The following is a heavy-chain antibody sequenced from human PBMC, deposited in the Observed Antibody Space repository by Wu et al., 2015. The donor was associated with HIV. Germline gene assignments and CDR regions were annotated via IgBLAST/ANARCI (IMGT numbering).Heavy chain of an antibody. CDR3: ARDDCSSTSCCTGWFDP. Sequence: QVQLVQSGAEVKKPGASVKVSCKASGYTFTSYGISWVRQAPGQGLEWMGWISVYNGNTNYAQKLQGRVTMTTDTSTSTAYMELRSLRSDDTAVYYCARDDCSSTSCCTGWFDPVGPGNPWSPSP. V-gene: IGHV1-18*01. J-gene: IGHJ5*02. CDR2: ISVYNGNT. D-gene: IGHD2-2*02. CDR1: GYTFTSYG.